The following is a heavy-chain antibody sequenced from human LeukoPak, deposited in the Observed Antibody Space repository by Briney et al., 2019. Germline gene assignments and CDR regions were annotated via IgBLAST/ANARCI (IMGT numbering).Heavy chain of an antibody. CDR1: VFTFSSYA. CDR2: ISGSGGST. J-gene: IGHJ4*02. CDR3: AKDSIVEIVVVPAAMVDYYFDY. V-gene: IGHV3-23*01. Sequence: GGSLRLSCAASVFTFSSYAMSWVRQAPRRGVEWVSAISGSGGSTYYADSVKGRFTISRDNSKNTLYLQMNSLRAEDTAVYYCAKDSIVEIVVVPAAMVDYYFDYWGQGTLVTVSS. D-gene: IGHD2-2*03.